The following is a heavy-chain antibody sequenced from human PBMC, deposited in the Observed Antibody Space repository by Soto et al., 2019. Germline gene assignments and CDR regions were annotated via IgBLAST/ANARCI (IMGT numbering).Heavy chain of an antibody. J-gene: IGHJ4*02. V-gene: IGHV3-30*18. CDR2: ISYDGRNQ. CDR3: AKGGSSSARYFDY. D-gene: IGHD6-6*01. Sequence: QVQVVESGGGVVQPGRSLRLSCAASGFTLSGYGMHWVRQAPGKGLEWVAVISYDGRNQYYAVSVKGRFTVSRENSKSTLYLQTDSLGVEDSAVYYCAKGGSSSARYFDYWGQGTLVTVSS. CDR1: GFTLSGYG.